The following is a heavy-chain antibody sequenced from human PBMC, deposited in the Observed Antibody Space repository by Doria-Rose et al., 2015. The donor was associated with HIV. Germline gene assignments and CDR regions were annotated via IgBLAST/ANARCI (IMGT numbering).Heavy chain of an antibody. Sequence: ETGPVLVKPTETLTLTCTVSGVSLSSPGMGVSWIRQPPGKALEWLANNFSDDDRSYKTSLKSRLTISRGTSKSQVALTMTDMDPVDTATYYCARIKSSRWYHKYYFDFWGQGTLVIVSA. CDR3: ARIKSSRWYHKYYFDF. CDR2: NFSDDDR. CDR1: GVSLSSPGMG. V-gene: IGHV2-26*01. J-gene: IGHJ4*02. D-gene: IGHD6-13*01.